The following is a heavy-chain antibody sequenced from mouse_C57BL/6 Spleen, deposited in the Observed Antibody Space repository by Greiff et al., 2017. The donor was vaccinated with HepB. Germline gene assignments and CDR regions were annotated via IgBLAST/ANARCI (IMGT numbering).Heavy chain of an antibody. Sequence: VKLQQPGAELVKPGASVKLSCKASGYTFTSYWMQWVKQRPGQGLEWIGEIDPSDSYTNYNQKFKGKATLTVDTSSSTAYMQLSSLTSEDSAVYYCAKGFYYYGSRESYWYFDVWGTGTTVTVSS. CDR3: AKGFYYYGSRESYWYFDV. J-gene: IGHJ1*03. V-gene: IGHV1-50*01. D-gene: IGHD1-1*01. CDR2: IDPSDSYT. CDR1: GYTFTSYW.